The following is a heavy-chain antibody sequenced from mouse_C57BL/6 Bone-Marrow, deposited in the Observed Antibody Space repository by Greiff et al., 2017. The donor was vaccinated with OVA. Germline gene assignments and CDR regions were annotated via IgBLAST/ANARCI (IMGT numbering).Heavy chain of an antibody. D-gene: IGHD2-1*01. V-gene: IGHV5-4*01. Sequence: VKLVESGGGLVKPGGSLKLSCAASGFTFSSYAMSWVRQTPEKRLEWVATISDGGSYTYYPDNVKGRFTISRDNAKNNLYLQMSHLKSEDTAMYYCAREHYGNSFDYWGQGTTLTVSS. CDR3: AREHYGNSFDY. J-gene: IGHJ2*01. CDR2: ISDGGSYT. CDR1: GFTFSSYA.